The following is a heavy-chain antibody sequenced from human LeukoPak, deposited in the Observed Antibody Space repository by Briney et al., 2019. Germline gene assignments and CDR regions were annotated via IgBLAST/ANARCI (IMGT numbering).Heavy chain of an antibody. Sequence: SETLSLTCTVSGGSISSYYWSWIRQPPGKGLGWIGYIYYSGSTNYNPSLKSPVTISVDTSKNQFSLKLSSVTAADTAVYYCARVGGGYSYGPFDYWGQGTLVTVSS. V-gene: IGHV4-59*01. D-gene: IGHD5-18*01. CDR3: ARVGGGYSYGPFDY. CDR2: IYYSGST. J-gene: IGHJ4*02. CDR1: GGSISSYY.